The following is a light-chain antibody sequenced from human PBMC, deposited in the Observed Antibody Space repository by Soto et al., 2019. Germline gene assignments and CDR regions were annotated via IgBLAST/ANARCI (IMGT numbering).Light chain of an antibody. CDR2: GAS. CDR1: QSVTNRY. V-gene: IGKV3-15*01. Sequence: EKVMTQSPATLSVSPGERATLSCRASQSVTNRYLAWYQQRPGQAPRLLIYGASTRATGIPDRFSGSGSGTEFTLTISSLQSEDFAVYYCQQYDSWPLTFGGGTEVEIK. CDR3: QQYDSWPLT. J-gene: IGKJ4*01.